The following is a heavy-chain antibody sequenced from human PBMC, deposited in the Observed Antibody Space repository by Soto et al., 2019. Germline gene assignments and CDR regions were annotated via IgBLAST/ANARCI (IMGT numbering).Heavy chain of an antibody. CDR2: IWYDGSNK. Sequence: GGSLRLSCAASGFTFSSYGMHWVRQAPGKGLEWVAVIWYDGSNKYYADSVKGRFTISRDNSKNTLYLQMNSLRAEDTAVYYCARENNEGDYYYYMDVWGKGTTVTVSS. V-gene: IGHV3-33*01. CDR1: GFTFSSYG. J-gene: IGHJ6*03. D-gene: IGHD1-1*01. CDR3: ARENNEGDYYYYMDV.